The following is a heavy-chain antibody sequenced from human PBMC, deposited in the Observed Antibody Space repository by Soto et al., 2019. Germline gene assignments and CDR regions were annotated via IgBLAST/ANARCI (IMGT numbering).Heavy chain of an antibody. V-gene: IGHV4-4*07. CDR1: GVSISRYY. CDR2: IYTSGST. CDR3: ARDFDGDGYNV. Sequence: ETLSLTSTVSGVSISRYYLTWIRQPAGKRLGWIGRIYTSGSTHYIPSLKSRVTMSVDLSKNQSSVKLSSVSAGDTAVYYCARDFDGDGYNVWGQGTLVTVSS. D-gene: IGHD5-12*01. J-gene: IGHJ4*02.